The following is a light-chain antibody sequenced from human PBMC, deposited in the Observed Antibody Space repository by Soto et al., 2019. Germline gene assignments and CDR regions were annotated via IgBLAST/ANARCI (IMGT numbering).Light chain of an antibody. CDR2: GSS. CDR3: QQRSNRPPGIT. V-gene: IGKV3D-15*01. CDR1: QTVRDN. Sequence: EILMTQSPATLSVSPGERATLSCRAIQTVRDNLAWYQQKPGQAPRLLIYGSSSRATGTPDRFSGSGSGTDFTLTVSRLEPEDFAVYYCQQRSNRPPGITFGQGTRLEIK. J-gene: IGKJ5*01.